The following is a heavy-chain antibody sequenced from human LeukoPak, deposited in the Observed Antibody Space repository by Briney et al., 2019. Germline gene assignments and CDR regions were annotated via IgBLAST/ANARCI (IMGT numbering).Heavy chain of an antibody. V-gene: IGHV3-23*01. CDR2: ISGSGGST. CDR1: GFTFSSYA. J-gene: IGHJ4*02. CDR3: AKDHQGYWADSFDY. Sequence: GGSLRLSCAASGFTFSSYAMTWVRQAPGKGLEWVSAISGSGGSTYFADSVKGRFTVSRDNTKDTLYLQMNSLRAEDTAVYYCAKDHQGYWADSFDYWGQGTLVTVSS. D-gene: IGHD6-13*01.